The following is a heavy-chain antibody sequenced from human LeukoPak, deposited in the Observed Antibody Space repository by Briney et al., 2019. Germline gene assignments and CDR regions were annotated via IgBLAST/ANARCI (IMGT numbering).Heavy chain of an antibody. D-gene: IGHD3-22*01. V-gene: IGHV3-15*01. CDR3: STYRWLHDVSGVDY. CDR1: GFTFSDAW. J-gene: IGHJ4*02. Sequence: LGGSLRLSCAASGFTFSDAWMSWVRQAAGKGLEWLGRIKSKTDGGTTDYAAPAKGRFTISRDDSKNTLYLQMNSLEIEDTAVYYCSTYRWLHDVSGVDYWGQGTLATVSS. CDR2: IKSKTDGGTT.